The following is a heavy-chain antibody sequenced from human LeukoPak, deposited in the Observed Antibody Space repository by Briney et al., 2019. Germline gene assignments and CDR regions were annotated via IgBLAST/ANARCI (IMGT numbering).Heavy chain of an antibody. CDR3: VRDGEGAAISVNHWFDP. CDR1: GFTFTGYD. CDR2: MNPNTGST. J-gene: IGHJ5*02. Sequence: ASVKVSCKASGFTFTGYDINWVRQATGQGLEWMGWMNPNTGSTGYAQKFQGRVTMTRDTSISTAYMELRSLRSEDTAVYYCVRDGEGAAISVNHWFDPWGQGALVTVSS. V-gene: IGHV1-8*01. D-gene: IGHD2-2*02.